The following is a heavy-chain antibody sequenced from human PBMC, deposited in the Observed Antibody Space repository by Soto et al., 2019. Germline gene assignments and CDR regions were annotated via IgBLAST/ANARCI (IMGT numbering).Heavy chain of an antibody. Sequence: GGSWSWNQKPPGKGLEWIGYIYHSGSTYYNPSLKSRVTMTRDTSISTAYMELSRLRSDDTAVYYCARDARGDEPPMDYWGQGTLVTVS. CDR2: IYHSGST. V-gene: IGHV4-30-2*04. D-gene: IGHD3-10*01. CDR1: GGS. J-gene: IGHJ4*02. CDR3: ARDARGDEPPMDY.